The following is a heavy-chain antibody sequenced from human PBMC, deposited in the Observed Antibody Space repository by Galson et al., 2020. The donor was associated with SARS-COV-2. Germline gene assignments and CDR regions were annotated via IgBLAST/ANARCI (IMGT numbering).Heavy chain of an antibody. D-gene: IGHD2-21*01. J-gene: IGHJ3*02. Sequence: GESLKISCAASGLTFSGFAMSWVRQAPGKGMEWVSGITGSGGSQYYAASVKCRFTISRDNSKNTLYLQMDSLRAEDTAVYYCVKENTAQIPGAVESLCQKTMITV. CDR2: ITGSGGSQ. V-gene: IGHV3-23*01. CDR1: GLTFSGFA. CDR3: VKENTAQIPGAVES.